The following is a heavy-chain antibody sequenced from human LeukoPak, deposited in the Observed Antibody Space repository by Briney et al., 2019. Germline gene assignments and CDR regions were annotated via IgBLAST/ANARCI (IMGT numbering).Heavy chain of an antibody. J-gene: IGHJ4*02. V-gene: IGHV3-66*01. CDR2: IYSGGTT. CDR1: GFTVSSNY. Sequence: GGSLRLSCAASGFTVSSNYMNWVRQAPGKGLEWVSLIYSGGTTYYADSVKGRFTISRDNAKNSLYLQMNSLRAEDTAVYYCAREGSEYCSSTSCYTGFDYWGQGTLVTVSS. CDR3: AREGSEYCSSTSCYTGFDY. D-gene: IGHD2-2*02.